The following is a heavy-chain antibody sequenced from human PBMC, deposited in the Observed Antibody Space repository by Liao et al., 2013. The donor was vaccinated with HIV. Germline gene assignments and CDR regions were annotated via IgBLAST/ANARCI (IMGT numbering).Heavy chain of an antibody. CDR1: GGSFSGYY. Sequence: QVHLQQWGAGLLKPSETLSLTCAVYGGSFSGYYWSWLRQAPREGGVEWIGEINHSGWTNYNPSLKSRVTMSVDTSKNQFSLKLSSVTAADTAVYFCARAQWKKITCEGFVCYYYIHFLDVWGRGTTVTASS. J-gene: IGHJ6*03. D-gene: IGHD3-10*01. CDR2: INHSGWT. CDR3: ARAQWKKITCEGFVCYYYIHFLDV. V-gene: IGHV4-34*01.